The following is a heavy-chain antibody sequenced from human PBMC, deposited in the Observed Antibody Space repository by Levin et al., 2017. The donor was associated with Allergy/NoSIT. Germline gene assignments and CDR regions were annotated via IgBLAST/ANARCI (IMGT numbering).Heavy chain of an antibody. CDR1: GFTVSSNY. Sequence: PGGSLRLSCAASGFTVSSNYMSWVRQAPGKGLEWVSVIYSGGSTYYADSVKGRFTISRDNSKNTLYLQMNSLRAEDTAVYYCARSSGWYLDAFDIWGQGTMVTVSS. V-gene: IGHV3-66*01. CDR3: ARSSGWYLDAFDI. D-gene: IGHD6-19*01. J-gene: IGHJ3*02. CDR2: IYSGGST.